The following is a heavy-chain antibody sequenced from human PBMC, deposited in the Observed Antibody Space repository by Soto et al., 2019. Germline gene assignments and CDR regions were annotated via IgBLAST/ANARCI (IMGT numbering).Heavy chain of an antibody. D-gene: IGHD1-26*01. J-gene: IGHJ4*02. CDR3: VRDRSGSYLEGFDY. CDR2: IKQDGSEK. CDR1: GFTFSSFW. V-gene: IGHV3-7*01. Sequence: EVQLVESGGGLVQLGGSRRLSCAASGFTFSSFWMTWVRQAPGKGLEWVANIKQDGSEKYYVDSVKGRVTISRDNARNSLFLEMKSLRSEDTAVYSCVRDRSGSYLEGFDYWGQGTLVTVSS.